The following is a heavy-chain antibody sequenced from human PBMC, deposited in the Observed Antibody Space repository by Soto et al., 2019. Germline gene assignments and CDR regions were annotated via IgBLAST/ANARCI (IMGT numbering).Heavy chain of an antibody. CDR1: GFMFSSYA. CDR2: QTYDGSNK. J-gene: IGHJ4*02. Sequence: QVQLVESGGGVVQPGRSLRLSCAASGFMFSSYAMHWVRQAPGKGLEWVAVQTYDGSNKYYADSVKGRFTISRDNSKNPLYLQMSSVRAEDTAVYYCSRAGGLVVDYWGQGTLVTVSS. CDR3: SRAGGLVVDY. V-gene: IGHV3-30-3*01. D-gene: IGHD1-26*01.